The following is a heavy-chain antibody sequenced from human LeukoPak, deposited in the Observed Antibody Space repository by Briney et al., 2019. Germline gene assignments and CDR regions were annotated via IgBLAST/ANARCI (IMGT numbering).Heavy chain of an antibody. Sequence: GASVKVSCKASGYTFTSYGITWVRQAPGQGPEWMGWIGPDSGNTDYAQKLQGRVTMATDTSTRTAYMELRSLRSDDTAVYYCARHRGPPNRLVSTKGYFDHWGQGTMVTVSS. D-gene: IGHD3-9*01. V-gene: IGHV1-18*01. CDR1: GYTFTSYG. J-gene: IGHJ4*02. CDR3: ARHRGPPNRLVSTKGYFDH. CDR2: IGPDSGNT.